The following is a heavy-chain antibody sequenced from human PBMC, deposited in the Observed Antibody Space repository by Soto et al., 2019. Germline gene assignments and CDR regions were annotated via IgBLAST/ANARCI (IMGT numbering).Heavy chain of an antibody. CDR1: GGSVNGYY. CDR2: INHTGGT. V-gene: IGHV4-34*01. CDR3: ATRITVFGLLIPMFYL. J-gene: IGHJ5*02. D-gene: IGHD3-3*01. Sequence: SENLPLTCSVYGGSVNGYYWNWSRQPPGKGLEWIGEINHTGGTHYNPSLKSRVTMSVDTSKNQFSLRLSSVTAADTAIYYCATRITVFGLLIPMFYLWGQGTPVTVSS.